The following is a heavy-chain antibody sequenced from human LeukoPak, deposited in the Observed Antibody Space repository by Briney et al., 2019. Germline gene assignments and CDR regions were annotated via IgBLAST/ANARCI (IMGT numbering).Heavy chain of an antibody. J-gene: IGHJ4*02. V-gene: IGHV3-23*01. CDR2: ISGSGGST. D-gene: IGHD3-10*01. CDR3: AKDRNYYGSGSYYNPDY. Sequence: GGSLRLSCAASGFTFSGYAMSWVRQAPGKGLEWVSAISGSGGSTYYADSVKGRFTISRDNSKNTLYLQMSSLRAEDTAVYYCAKDRNYYGSGSYYNPDYWGQGALVTVSS. CDR1: GFTFSGYA.